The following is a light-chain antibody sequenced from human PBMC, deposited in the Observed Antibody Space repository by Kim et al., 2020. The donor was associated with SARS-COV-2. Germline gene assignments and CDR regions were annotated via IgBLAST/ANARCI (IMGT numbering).Light chain of an antibody. CDR3: QTWGTGPWV. J-gene: IGLJ3*02. Sequence: SVKLPCTRGSGTSSTAIAWHQQQPEKGPRYLMKLNSDGSHSKGDGIPDRFSGSSSGAERYLTISSLQSEDEADYYCQTWGTGPWVFGGGTQLTVL. V-gene: IGLV4-69*01. CDR2: LNSDGSH. CDR1: SGTSSTA.